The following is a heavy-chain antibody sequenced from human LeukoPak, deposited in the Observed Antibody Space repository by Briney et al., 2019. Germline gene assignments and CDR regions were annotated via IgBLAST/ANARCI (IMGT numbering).Heavy chain of an antibody. J-gene: IGHJ6*03. Sequence: GGSLRLSCAAYGFTFSGSSMHWVRQPSGEGLEWVGRIRREANRYTTAHATSVKGRLTSSRDDSKNKSYLQMNRLKTEDTAVYYCTRTSALQPDADYDYMDFWGKGTTVTVSS. CDR2: IRREANRYTT. V-gene: IGHV3-73*01. D-gene: IGHD2-15*01. CDR1: GFTFSGSS. CDR3: TRTSALQPDADYDYMDF.